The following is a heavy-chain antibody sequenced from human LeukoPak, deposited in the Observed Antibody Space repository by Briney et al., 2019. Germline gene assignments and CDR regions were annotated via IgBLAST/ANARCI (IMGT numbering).Heavy chain of an antibody. CDR3: ARVTYSSSSISLDAFDI. CDR1: GGSISSYY. Sequence: SETLSLTCTVSGGSISSYYWSWIRQPPGKGLEWIASISYSGSTTYNPSLKSRVIISVDTSKNQFSLKVSSVTAADTAVYYCARVTYSSSSISLDAFDIWGQETMVTVSS. CDR2: ISYSGST. J-gene: IGHJ3*02. D-gene: IGHD6-6*01. V-gene: IGHV4-59*12.